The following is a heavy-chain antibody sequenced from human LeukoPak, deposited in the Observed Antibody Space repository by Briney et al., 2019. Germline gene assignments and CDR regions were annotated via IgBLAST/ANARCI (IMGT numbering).Heavy chain of an antibody. D-gene: IGHD6-13*01. CDR1: GFTVSSNY. CDR2: IYSGGST. J-gene: IGHJ5*02. V-gene: IGHV3-53*01. Sequence: GGSLRLSCAASGFTVSSNYMSWVRQAPGKGLEWVSVIYSGGSTYYADSVKGRFTISRDNSKNTLYLQMNSLRAEDMAVYYCASRSIAAAGGIDPWGQGTLVTVSS. CDR3: ASRSIAAAGGIDP.